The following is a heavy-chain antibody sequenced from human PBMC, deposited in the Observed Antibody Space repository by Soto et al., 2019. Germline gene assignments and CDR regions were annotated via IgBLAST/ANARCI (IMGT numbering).Heavy chain of an antibody. CDR3: ARDRGRDSCGATGCSTWWLDP. Sequence: QVQLVQSGAEVKKPGASVKVSCKASGYTFTSYYMHWVRQAPGQGLEWMGVIIPSGGSTSYAQKFQGRVTMTRDTSTSTVHMDLSSLRSDDTAVYYCARDRGRDSCGATGCSTWWLDPWGQGTLVTVSS. CDR1: GYTFTSYY. CDR2: IIPSGGST. D-gene: IGHD2-2*02. V-gene: IGHV1-46*01. J-gene: IGHJ5*02.